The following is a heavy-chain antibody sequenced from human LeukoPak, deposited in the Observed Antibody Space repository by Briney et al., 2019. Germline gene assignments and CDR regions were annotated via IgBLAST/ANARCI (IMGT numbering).Heavy chain of an antibody. D-gene: IGHD6-19*01. CDR2: ISHDGSIK. CDR3: AKAGRLQAVAGWIDY. V-gene: IGHV3-30*04. J-gene: IGHJ4*02. Sequence: GGSLRLSCAASGFTFSSDFMHWVRQAPGQGLEWVAVISHDGSIKAYADSVKGRFTISREDSTNMLYLQMNSLRAEDTAIYYCAKAGRLQAVAGWIDYWGQGTLVTVS. CDR1: GFTFSSDF.